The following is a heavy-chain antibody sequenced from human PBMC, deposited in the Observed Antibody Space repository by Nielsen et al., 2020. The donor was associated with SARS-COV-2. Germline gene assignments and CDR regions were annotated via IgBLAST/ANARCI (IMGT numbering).Heavy chain of an antibody. V-gene: IGHV3-30-3*01. CDR1: GFTFSNFA. Sequence: GESLKISCVASGFTFSNFAMHWVRQAPGKGLEWVAFISYDGSNQYYADSVKGRFTISRDNSKNTLYLQMNSLRAEDTAVYYCVYSSSWYYFDYWGQGTLVTVSS. D-gene: IGHD6-13*01. CDR3: VYSSSWYYFDY. CDR2: ISYDGSNQ. J-gene: IGHJ4*02.